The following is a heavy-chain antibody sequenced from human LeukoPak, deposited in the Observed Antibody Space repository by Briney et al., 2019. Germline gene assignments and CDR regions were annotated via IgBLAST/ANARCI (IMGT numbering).Heavy chain of an antibody. D-gene: IGHD5-18*01. Sequence: SQTLSLTCAISGDSVSSNSAAWNRIRQSPSRGLEWLGRTYRTSRWYNDYAVSVKSRITINPDTSKNQFSLQLSSVTPEDTAVYYCAKSRVDTGGMDVWGQGTTVTVSS. CDR3: AKSRVDTGGMDV. V-gene: IGHV6-1*01. J-gene: IGHJ6*02. CDR1: GDSVSSNSAA. CDR2: TYRTSRWYN.